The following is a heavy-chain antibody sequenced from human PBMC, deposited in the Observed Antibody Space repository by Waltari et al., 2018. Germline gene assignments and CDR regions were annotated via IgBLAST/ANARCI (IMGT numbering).Heavy chain of an antibody. V-gene: IGHV1-69-2*01. CDR2: IDPEDGET. J-gene: IGHJ4*02. CDR3: APLPGGSGQTFDY. D-gene: IGHD3-10*01. Sequence: EVQLVQSGAEVTKPGATVKITCKASGYTFIDSFMQGVQQAPGKGLEGVGRIDPEDGETVYAEKFQGRVTITADTSTDTSYLELSSLRSDDTAVYYCAPLPGGSGQTFDYWGQGTLLTVSS. CDR1: GYTFIDSF.